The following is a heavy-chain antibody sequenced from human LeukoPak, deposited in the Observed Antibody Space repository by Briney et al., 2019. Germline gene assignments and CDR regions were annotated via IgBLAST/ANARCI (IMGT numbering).Heavy chain of an antibody. Sequence: SVKVSCKASGGTFSSYAISWVRQAPGQGLEWMGGIITIFGPANYAQKFQGRVTITADESTSTAYMELSSLRSEDTAVYYCARGTLPVAGNPSKKFLRWGVYYFDYWGQGTLVTVSS. CDR2: IITIFGPA. CDR3: ARGTLPVAGNPSKKFLRWGVYYFDY. D-gene: IGHD6-19*01. CDR1: GGTFSSYA. V-gene: IGHV1-69*13. J-gene: IGHJ4*02.